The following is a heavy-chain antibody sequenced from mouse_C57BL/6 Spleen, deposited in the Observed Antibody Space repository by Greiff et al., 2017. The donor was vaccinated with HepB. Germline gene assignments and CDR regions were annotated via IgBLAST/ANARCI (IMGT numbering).Heavy chain of an antibody. CDR1: GFTFTDYY. J-gene: IGHJ3*01. Sequence: DVHLVESGGGLVQPGGSLSLSCAASGFTFTDYYMSWVRQPPGKALEWLGFIRNKANGYTTEYSASVKGRFTISRDNSQSILYLQMNALRAEDSATYYCARDYGSSYWFAYWGQGTLVTVSA. CDR3: ARDYGSSYWFAY. CDR2: IRNKANGYTT. D-gene: IGHD1-1*01. V-gene: IGHV7-3*01.